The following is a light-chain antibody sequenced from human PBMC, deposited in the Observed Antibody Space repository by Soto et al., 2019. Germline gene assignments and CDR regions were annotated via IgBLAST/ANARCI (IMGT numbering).Light chain of an antibody. J-gene: IGKJ5*01. Sequence: DIQMTQSPSSLSASVGDRVTITCQASQDIKNYLNWYQQKSGKAPKLLIYDASDLETGVPSRFSGSGSGTEFTLTISSLQPDDFVLYYCQHRSNWRYTFGQGTRLEIK. CDR3: QHRSNWRYT. CDR1: QDIKNY. V-gene: IGKV1-33*01. CDR2: DAS.